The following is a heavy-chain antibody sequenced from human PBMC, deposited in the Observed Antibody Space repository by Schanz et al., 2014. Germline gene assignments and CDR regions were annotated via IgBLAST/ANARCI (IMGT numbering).Heavy chain of an antibody. CDR1: GFAFSSFA. V-gene: IGHV3-21*01. J-gene: IGHJ4*02. Sequence: EVQLVESGGGLVQPGGSLRLSCVASGFAFSSFAMTWVRQAPGRGLEWVSSISTSGTYMYIADSLKGRLTISRDNAKNSLYLQMNSLRAEDTAVYHCVSSGSYSSYAFWGQGTLVTVSS. CDR3: VSSGSYSSYAF. D-gene: IGHD3-10*01. CDR2: ISTSGTYM.